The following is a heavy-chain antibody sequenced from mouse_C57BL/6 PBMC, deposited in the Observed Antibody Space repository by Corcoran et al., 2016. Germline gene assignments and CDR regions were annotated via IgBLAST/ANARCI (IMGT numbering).Heavy chain of an antibody. D-gene: IGHD1-1*01. Sequence: QIQLVQSGPELKKPGETVKISCKASGYTFTTYGMSWVKQAPGKGLKWMGWINTYSGVPTYADDFKGRFAFSLETSASTAYLQINNLKNEDTATYFCARSTITTVGPDYWGQGTTLTVSS. CDR2: INTYSGVP. CDR1: GYTFTTYG. J-gene: IGHJ2*01. V-gene: IGHV9-3*01. CDR3: ARSTITTVGPDY.